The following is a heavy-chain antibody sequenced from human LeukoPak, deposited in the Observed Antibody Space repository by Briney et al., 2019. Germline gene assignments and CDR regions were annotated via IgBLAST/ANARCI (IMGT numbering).Heavy chain of an antibody. D-gene: IGHD3-9*01. CDR3: ARARNYYDILTGQRYNWFDP. V-gene: IGHV4-59*01. J-gene: IGHJ5*02. CDR1: GGSISSYY. CDR2: IYYSGST. Sequence: SETLSLTCTVSGGSISSYYWSWIRQPPGKGPEWIGYIYYSGSTNYNPSLKSRVTISVDTSKNQFSLKLSSVTAADTAVYYCARARNYYDILTGQRYNWFDPWGQGTLVTVSS.